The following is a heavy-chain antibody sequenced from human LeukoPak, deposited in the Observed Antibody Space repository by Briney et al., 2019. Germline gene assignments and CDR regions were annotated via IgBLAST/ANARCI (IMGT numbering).Heavy chain of an antibody. J-gene: IGHJ3*02. Sequence: GESLKISCKGSGYSFTSYWIGWVRQMPGKGLEWMGIIYPGDSDTRYSPSFQGQVTISADKSISTAYLQWSSLKAPDTAMYYCAKAGLRWSHAFDIWGQGTMVTVSS. CDR3: AKAGLRWSHAFDI. CDR2: IYPGDSDT. V-gene: IGHV5-51*01. CDR1: GYSFTSYW. D-gene: IGHD4-23*01.